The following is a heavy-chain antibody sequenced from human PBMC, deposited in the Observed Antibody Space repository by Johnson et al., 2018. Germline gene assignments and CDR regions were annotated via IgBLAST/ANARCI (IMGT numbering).Heavy chain of an antibody. CDR3: AKEFLLYGSGNDAFDI. D-gene: IGHD3-10*01. Sequence: VQLVESGGGLVQXGGSLRLSCAASGFTFSSYAMSWVRQAPGKGLEWVSAISGSGGSTYYADSVKGRFPLSRDNSKNTLYLQMNSLRAEDTAVYYCAKEFLLYGSGNDAFDIWGQGTMVTVSS. V-gene: IGHV3-23*04. CDR1: GFTFSSYA. J-gene: IGHJ3*02. CDR2: ISGSGGST.